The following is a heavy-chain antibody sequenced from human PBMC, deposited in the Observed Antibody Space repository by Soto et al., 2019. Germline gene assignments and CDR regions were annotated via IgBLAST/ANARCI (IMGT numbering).Heavy chain of an antibody. Sequence: EVQLLESGGGLVQPGGSLRLSCAASGFIFSSYAMSWVRQAPGKGLEWVSAISGSGTTAYYADSVKGRFTFSRDNSKKTMYLQMNSLRAEDTAVDYCAQTTDGWFSAFEIWGQGTMVTVSS. J-gene: IGHJ3*02. CDR3: AQTTDGWFSAFEI. V-gene: IGHV3-23*01. CDR2: ISGSGTTA. CDR1: GFIFSSYA. D-gene: IGHD6-19*01.